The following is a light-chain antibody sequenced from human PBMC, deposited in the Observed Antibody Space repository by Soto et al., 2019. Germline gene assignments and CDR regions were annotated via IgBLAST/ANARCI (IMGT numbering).Light chain of an antibody. CDR1: QSISSW. CDR2: KAS. V-gene: IGKV1-5*03. Sequence: PMTPAPSTPSSSVGDKGTITCRASQSISSWLAWYQQKPGKAPKLLIYKASSLESGVPSRFSGSGSGTEFTLTISSLQPDDFATYYCQQYNRYGTFGQGTKVDIK. CDR3: QQYNRYGT. J-gene: IGKJ1*01.